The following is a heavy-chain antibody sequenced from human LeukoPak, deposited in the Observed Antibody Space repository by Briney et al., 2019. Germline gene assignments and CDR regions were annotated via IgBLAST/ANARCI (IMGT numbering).Heavy chain of an antibody. J-gene: IGHJ6*02. D-gene: IGHD6-19*01. CDR2: IKQDGSEK. Sequence: PLGSLRLSRAASGFTPSSYWMSWVRQAPGKGREWGANIKQDGSEKYYVDSVRGRYTISRDNAKNSLYLQGNSLRGEDTAVYYCGRVSIPEYSSGWYGAFLAGRAYYYYYGMDVWGQGTTVTVSS. V-gene: IGHV3-7*05. CDR3: GRVSIPEYSSGWYGAFLAGRAYYYYYGMDV. CDR1: GFTPSSYW.